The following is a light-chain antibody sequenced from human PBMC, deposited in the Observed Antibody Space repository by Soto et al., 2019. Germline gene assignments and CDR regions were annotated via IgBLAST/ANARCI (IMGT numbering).Light chain of an antibody. CDR2: GAS. CDR3: QQYGSSPLIS. J-gene: IGKJ5*01. Sequence: EIVLTQSPGTLSLSPGDRATLSCRASQSVNSNYLTWYQQKPGQAPRLLIFGASKRATGIPDRFSGSGSGRDFTLTISGLEPEDFAVYYCQQYGSSPLISFGQGTRLEIK. V-gene: IGKV3-20*01. CDR1: QSVNSNY.